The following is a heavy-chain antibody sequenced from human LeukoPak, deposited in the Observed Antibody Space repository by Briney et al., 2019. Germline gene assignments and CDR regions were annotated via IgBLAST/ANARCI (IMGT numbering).Heavy chain of an antibody. CDR2: IWYDGSNE. D-gene: IGHD2-2*02. V-gene: IGHV3-33*01. CDR3: ARGAIVVVPAAIPRAFDI. Sequence: GTSLRLSCAASGFTFRSYGMHWVRQAPGKGLEWVALIWYDGSNENYADSVKGRFSISRDNSKNTLYLQMNGLRADDTAVYYCARGAIVVVPAAIPRAFDIWGQGTMVTVSS. J-gene: IGHJ3*02. CDR1: GFTFRSYG.